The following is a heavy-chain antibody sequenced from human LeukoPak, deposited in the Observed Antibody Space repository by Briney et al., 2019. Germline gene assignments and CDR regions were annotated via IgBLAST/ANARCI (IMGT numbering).Heavy chain of an antibody. CDR3: AKEVLGGSYSSIDY. D-gene: IGHD1-26*01. V-gene: IGHV3-23*01. J-gene: IGHJ4*02. CDR2: VRDSGGST. Sequence: GGSLRLSCAASGFASSSYAMSWVRQAPGKGLEWVSGVRDSGGSTYYADSVKGRFTISRDNSKSTLYLQMNSLRAEDTALYYCAKEVLGGSYSSIDYWGQGTRVTVSS. CDR1: GFASSSYA.